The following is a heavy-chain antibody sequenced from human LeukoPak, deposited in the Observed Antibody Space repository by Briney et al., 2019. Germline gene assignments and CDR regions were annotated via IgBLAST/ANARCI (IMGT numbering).Heavy chain of an antibody. Sequence: PGGSLRVSCAASGFTSSSYAMHGVREAPREGVGCGAVISYDGSNKYYADSVKGRFTISKDNSKNTLYLQMNSLRPEDTALYHCARDSLNALDYWGQGTLVTVSS. D-gene: IGHD2-8*01. CDR1: GFTSSSYA. J-gene: IGHJ4*02. CDR2: ISYDGSNK. V-gene: IGHV3-30-3*01. CDR3: ARDSLNALDY.